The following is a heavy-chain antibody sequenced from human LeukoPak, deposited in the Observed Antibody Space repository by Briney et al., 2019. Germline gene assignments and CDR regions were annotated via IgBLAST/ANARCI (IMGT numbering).Heavy chain of an antibody. CDR2: LSESGGAT. CDR3: AKKGVNISPGNYFDY. Sequence: GGSLRLSCAASGFTFSSYAMSWVRQAPGQGLEWVSSLSESGGATYYADSVKGRLTISRDNSKNMLYLQMNSLRAEDTAVYYCAKKGVNISPGNYFDYWGQGTLVTVSS. V-gene: IGHV3-23*01. J-gene: IGHJ4*02. D-gene: IGHD3-10*01. CDR1: GFTFSSYA.